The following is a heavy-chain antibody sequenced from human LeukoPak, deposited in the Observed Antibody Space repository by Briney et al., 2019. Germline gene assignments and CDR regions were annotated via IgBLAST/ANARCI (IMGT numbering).Heavy chain of an antibody. CDR3: ANYGDYQYFDY. J-gene: IGHJ4*02. CDR2: IYSGGST. CDR1: GFTVSTNY. D-gene: IGHD4-17*01. Sequence: GGSLRLSCAASGFTVSTNYMNWVRQAPGKGLEWVSVIYSGGSTYYADSVKGRFTISRDNSKNTLYLQMNSLKTDDTAVYYCANYGDYQYFDYWGQGTPVTVSS. V-gene: IGHV3-53*05.